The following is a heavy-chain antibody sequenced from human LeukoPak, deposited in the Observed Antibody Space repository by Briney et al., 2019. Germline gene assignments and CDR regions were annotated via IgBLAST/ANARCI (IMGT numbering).Heavy chain of an antibody. CDR1: GFTFSSYS. Sequence: GGSLRLSCAASGFTFSSYSMNWVRQAPGKGLEGVSYISSSSGTIYYADSVKGRFTISRDNAKNSLYLQMNSLRAEDTAVYYCARDSTYDFWSGWGYYYYYMDVWGKGTTVTVSS. D-gene: IGHD3-3*01. J-gene: IGHJ6*03. CDR2: ISSSSGTI. CDR3: ARDSTYDFWSGWGYYYYYMDV. V-gene: IGHV3-48*01.